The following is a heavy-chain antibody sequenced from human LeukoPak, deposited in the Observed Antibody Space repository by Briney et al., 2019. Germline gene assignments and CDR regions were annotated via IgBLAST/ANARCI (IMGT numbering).Heavy chain of an antibody. Sequence: SETLSLTCTVSGGSITNYFWTWTRQPPGKGLEWIGYISYSGGTDYNPSLKSRVTISVDTSKNQFSLKLSSVTAADTAVYYCARALSDRGFNSGVSFLGIFDYWGQGTLATVSS. CDR1: GGSITNYF. J-gene: IGHJ4*02. CDR3: ARALSDRGFNSGVSFLGIFDY. CDR2: ISYSGGT. D-gene: IGHD1-1*01. V-gene: IGHV4-59*01.